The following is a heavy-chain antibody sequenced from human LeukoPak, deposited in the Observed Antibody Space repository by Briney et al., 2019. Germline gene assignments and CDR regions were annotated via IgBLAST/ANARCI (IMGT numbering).Heavy chain of an antibody. CDR3: ARRIAVAGTYYFDY. J-gene: IGHJ4*02. V-gene: IGHV5-51*01. CDR1: YW. CDR2: IYPGDSDT. Sequence: YWIGWVRQMPGKGLEWMGIIYPGDSDTRYSPSFQGQVTISADKSISTAYLQWSSLKASDTAMYYCARRIAVAGTYYFDYWGQGTLVTVSS. D-gene: IGHD6-19*01.